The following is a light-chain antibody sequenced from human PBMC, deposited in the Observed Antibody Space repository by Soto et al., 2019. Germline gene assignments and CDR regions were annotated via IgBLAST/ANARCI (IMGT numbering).Light chain of an antibody. Sequence: QSALTQPPSASGTPGQRVTIACSGSSSNIGSTTVKWYQQLPGTAPKLLIYNNNQRPSGVPDRFSGSKSGTSASLAISGLRSEDEADYYCAAWDDSLSVLYVFGTGTKVTVL. CDR3: AAWDDSLSVLYV. CDR1: SSNIGSTT. J-gene: IGLJ1*01. CDR2: NNN. V-gene: IGLV1-44*01.